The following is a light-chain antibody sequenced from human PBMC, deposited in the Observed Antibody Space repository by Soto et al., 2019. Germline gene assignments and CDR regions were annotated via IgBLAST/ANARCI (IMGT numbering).Light chain of an antibody. CDR2: DAS. J-gene: IGKJ2*01. CDR1: QSVSSY. CDR3: QQRSNWPPRGT. Sequence: EIVLTQSPATLSLSPGERATLSCRASQSVSSYLAWYQQKPGQAPRLLIYDASNRATGIPARFSGSGSGTDFTLTISSLEPEDFAVYYCQQRSNWPPRGTFGPGTKLEIK. V-gene: IGKV3-11*01.